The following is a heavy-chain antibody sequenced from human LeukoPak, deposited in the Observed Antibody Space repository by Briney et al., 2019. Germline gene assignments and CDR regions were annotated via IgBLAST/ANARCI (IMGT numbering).Heavy chain of an antibody. CDR2: VFYTGTT. CDR3: AKYGSGTY. J-gene: IGHJ4*02. Sequence: SETLSLTCTVFGGSISSSRYYWAWIRQPPGKGLEWIGSVFYTGTTDYNPSLNSRVTISIDTSKNQFSLNLGSVTAADSAFYYCAKYGSGTYWGQGTLVTVSS. V-gene: IGHV4-39*01. D-gene: IGHD3-10*01. CDR1: GGSISSSRYY.